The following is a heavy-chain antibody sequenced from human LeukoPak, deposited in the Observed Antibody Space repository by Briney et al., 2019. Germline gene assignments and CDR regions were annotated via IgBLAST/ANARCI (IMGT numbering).Heavy chain of an antibody. CDR2: IYSGGSA. CDR1: GFTFSEYY. V-gene: IGHV3-66*01. J-gene: IGHJ4*02. D-gene: IGHD1-26*01. Sequence: GGSLRLSCAASGFTFSEYYINWIRQAPGKGLEWVSVIYSGGSAYYADSVKGRFTISRDNSKNTLYLQMNSLRAEDTAVYYCARGLLGYYFDYWGQGTLVTVSS. CDR3: ARGLLGYYFDY.